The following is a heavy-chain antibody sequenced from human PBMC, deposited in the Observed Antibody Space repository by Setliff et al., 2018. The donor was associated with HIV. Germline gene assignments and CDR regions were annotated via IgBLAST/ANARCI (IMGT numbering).Heavy chain of an antibody. J-gene: IGHJ4*02. CDR2: IYTSGST. Sequence: SETLSLTCTVSGGSISSGSYYWSWIRQPAGKGLEWIGHIYTSGSTNYNPSLKSRVTISVDKSKNQFSLKTEDTAVYYCTSARDFWSGYYTVPYYFHYWGQGTLVTVSS. CDR1: GGSISSGSYY. CDR3: FWSGYYTVPYYFHY. D-gene: IGHD3-3*01. V-gene: IGHV4-61*09.